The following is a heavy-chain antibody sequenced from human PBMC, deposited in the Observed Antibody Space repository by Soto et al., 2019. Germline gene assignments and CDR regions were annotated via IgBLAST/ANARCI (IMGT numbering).Heavy chain of an antibody. J-gene: IGHJ6*02. Sequence: QVQLQESGPGLVKPSQTLSLTCTVSGGSISSGGYYWSWIRQHPGKGLEWIGYIYYSGSTYYNPSLKSRVTISVDTSKTQFSLKLSSVTAADTAVYYCARDPYYYGSGSYYPYYYYGMDVWGQGTTVTVSS. CDR3: ARDPYYYGSGSYYPYYYYGMDV. V-gene: IGHV4-31*03. CDR1: GGSISSGGYY. D-gene: IGHD3-10*01. CDR2: IYYSGST.